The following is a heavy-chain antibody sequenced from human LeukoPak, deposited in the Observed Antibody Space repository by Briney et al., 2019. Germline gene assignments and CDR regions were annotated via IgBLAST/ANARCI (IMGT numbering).Heavy chain of an antibody. J-gene: IGHJ4*02. CDR1: GFTFSNAW. Sequence: GGSLRLSCAASGFTFSNAWMSWVRQAPGKGLEWVGRIKSKTDGGTTDYAAPVKGRFTISRDDSKNTLYLQMNSLKTEDTAVYYCTTEAGSGWYFDYWGQGTLVTVSS. CDR2: IKSKTDGGTT. CDR3: TTEAGSGWYFDY. D-gene: IGHD6-19*01. V-gene: IGHV3-15*01.